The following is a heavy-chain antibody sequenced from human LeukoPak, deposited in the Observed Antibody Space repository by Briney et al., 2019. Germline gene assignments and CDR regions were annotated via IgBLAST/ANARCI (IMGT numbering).Heavy chain of an antibody. D-gene: IGHD1-26*01. CDR3: ARGDYSGSYGHYYYYMDV. V-gene: IGHV1-69*13. CDR2: IIPIFGTA. CDR1: GYTFTGYY. J-gene: IGHJ6*03. Sequence: GASVKVSCKASGYTFTGYYMHWVRQAPGQGLEWMGGIIPIFGTANYAQKFQGRVTITADESTSTAYMELSSLRSEDTAVYYCARGDYSGSYGHYYYYMDVWGKGTTVTISS.